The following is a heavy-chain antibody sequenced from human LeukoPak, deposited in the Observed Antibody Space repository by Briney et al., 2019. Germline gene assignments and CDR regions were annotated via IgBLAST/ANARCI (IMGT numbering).Heavy chain of an antibody. J-gene: IGHJ4*02. CDR2: IYVTGST. V-gene: IGHV4-61*02. CDR1: GGSISSSSYY. CDR3: ARARSGPARDYFDS. Sequence: SETLSLTCTVSGGSISSSSYYWSWIRQPAGKGLEWLGRIYVTGSTNYNPSLNSRVSISLDTSNNQFFVQLTSVTAADTAVYFCARARSGPARDYFDSWGQGILVTVSS. D-gene: IGHD6-6*01.